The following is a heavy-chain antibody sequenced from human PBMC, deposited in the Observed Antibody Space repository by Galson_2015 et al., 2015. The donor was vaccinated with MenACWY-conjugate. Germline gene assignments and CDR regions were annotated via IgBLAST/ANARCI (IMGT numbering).Heavy chain of an antibody. V-gene: IGHV4-38-2*02. D-gene: IGHD2-2*01. Sequence: ETLSLTCTVSGYSISSGYYWGWIRQPPGKGLEWIGSIYHSGSTYYNPSLKSRVTISVDTSKNQLSLKLSSVTAADTAVYYCARDCVRSSTSCYEVAPWGQGTLVTVSS. J-gene: IGHJ5*02. CDR1: GYSISSGYY. CDR2: IYHSGST. CDR3: ARDCVRSSTSCYEVAP.